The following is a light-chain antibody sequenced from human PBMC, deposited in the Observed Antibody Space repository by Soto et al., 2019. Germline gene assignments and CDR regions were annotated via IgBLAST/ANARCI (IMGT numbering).Light chain of an antibody. CDR2: EVS. CDR1: SSDVGSYNL. J-gene: IGLJ1*01. Sequence: QSVLTQAASVSGSPGQSITISCTGTSSDVGSYNLVSWYQQHPGKAPKLMIYEVSKRPSGLSNRFSGSKSGNTASLTISGLQAEDEADYYCCSYAASRTPLIFGTGTKQTVL. V-gene: IGLV2-23*02. CDR3: CSYAASRTPLI.